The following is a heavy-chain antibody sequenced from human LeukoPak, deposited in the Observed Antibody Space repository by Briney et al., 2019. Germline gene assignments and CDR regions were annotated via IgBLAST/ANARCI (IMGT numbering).Heavy chain of an antibody. CDR2: IIPIFGTA. CDR3: AKLYGYSYGYIDF. D-gene: IGHD5-18*01. J-gene: IGHJ4*02. CDR1: GGTFSSYA. V-gene: IGHV1-69*13. Sequence: GASVKVSCKASGGTFSSYAISWMRQAPGQGLEWMGGIIPIFGTANYAQKFQGRVTITADESTSTAYMELSSLRAEDTALYYCAKLYGYSYGYIDFWGQGTLVTVSS.